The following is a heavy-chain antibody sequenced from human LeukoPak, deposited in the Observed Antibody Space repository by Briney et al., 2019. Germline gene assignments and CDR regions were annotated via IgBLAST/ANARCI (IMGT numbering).Heavy chain of an antibody. D-gene: IGHD3-9*01. V-gene: IGHV3-7*01. J-gene: IGHJ4*02. CDR3: ATGGYFDWLLPRFDY. CDR1: GFTFSSYW. CDR2: IKQDGSEK. Sequence: GESLKISCAASGFTFSSYWMSWVRQAPGKGLEWVANIKQDGSEKYYVDSVKGRFTISRDNAKNSLYLQMNSLRAEDTAVYYCATGGYFDWLLPRFDYWGQGTLVTVSS.